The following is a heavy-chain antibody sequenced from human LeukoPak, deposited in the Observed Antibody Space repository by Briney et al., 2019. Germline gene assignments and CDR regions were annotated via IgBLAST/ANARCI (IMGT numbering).Heavy chain of an antibody. CDR1: GFTFSSYG. CDR3: AELGITMIGGV. Sequence: GGSLRLSCAASGFTFSSYGMHWVRQAPGKGLEWVANIKQDGSEKHYVDSVKGRFTISRDKAKNSLYLQMNSLRAEDTAVYYCAELGITMIGGVWGKGTTVTISS. CDR2: IKQDGSEK. V-gene: IGHV3-7*01. D-gene: IGHD3-10*02. J-gene: IGHJ6*04.